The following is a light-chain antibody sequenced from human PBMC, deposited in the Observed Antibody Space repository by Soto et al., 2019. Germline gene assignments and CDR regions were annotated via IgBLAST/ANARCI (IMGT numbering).Light chain of an antibody. CDR1: QTVSVY. CDR3: QQRYNFPHT. CDR2: EAS. V-gene: IGKV3-11*01. Sequence: EIVLTQSPATLSLSPGERATLSCRASQTVSVYLGWYQEKPGQPPRLLISEASKRTTGIPARISGSGSGTDFTLTISSLEPEDSAVYFCQQRYNFPHTFGQGTKLDI. J-gene: IGKJ2*01.